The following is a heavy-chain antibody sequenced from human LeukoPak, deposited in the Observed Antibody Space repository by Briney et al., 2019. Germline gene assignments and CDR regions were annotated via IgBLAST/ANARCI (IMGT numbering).Heavy chain of an antibody. Sequence: PGGSLRLSCAASGFTFSSYEMSWVRQAPGKGLAWVSYISNSGNTKYYADSVKGRFTVSRDNAKNSLYLQMNSLRAEDTAVYYCARDQYCSSTTCYGFDPWGQGTLVTVSS. V-gene: IGHV3-48*03. D-gene: IGHD2-2*01. CDR1: GFTFSSYE. J-gene: IGHJ5*02. CDR2: ISNSGNTK. CDR3: ARDQYCSSTTCYGFDP.